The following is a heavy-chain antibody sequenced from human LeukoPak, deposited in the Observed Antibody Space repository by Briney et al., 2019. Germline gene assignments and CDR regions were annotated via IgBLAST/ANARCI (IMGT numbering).Heavy chain of an antibody. CDR1: GFTFSSYA. D-gene: IGHD1-7*01. J-gene: IGHJ4*02. Sequence: TGGSLRLSCAASGFTFSSYAMSWVRQAPGKGLEWVSAISGSGGSTYYADSVKGRFTISRDNSKNTLYLQMNSLRAEDTAVYYCAKTGEELELHSGYFDYWGQGTLVTVSS. CDR2: ISGSGGST. CDR3: AKTGEELELHSGYFDY. V-gene: IGHV3-23*01.